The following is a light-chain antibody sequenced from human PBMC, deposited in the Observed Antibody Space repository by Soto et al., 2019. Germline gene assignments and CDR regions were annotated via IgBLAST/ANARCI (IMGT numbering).Light chain of an antibody. CDR3: QQSGSSLWT. CDR1: QSIGSDS. J-gene: IGKJ1*01. V-gene: IGKV3-20*01. Sequence: EIVLTQSPGTLSLSPGQRATLSCRASQSIGSDSLAWYQQKPGQAPRLLIYDTSTRATGIPDRFGGSGSGTDFTLTISRLEPEDFVVYSCQQSGSSLWTFGQGTKVEIK. CDR2: DTS.